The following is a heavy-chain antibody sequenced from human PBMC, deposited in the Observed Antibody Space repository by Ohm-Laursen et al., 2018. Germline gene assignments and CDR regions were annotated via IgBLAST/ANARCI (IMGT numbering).Heavy chain of an antibody. CDR2: ISPIIDVT. Sequence: GASVKVSCKASGATFGSFTITWVRQVAGQGLEWMGRISPIIDVTNYAQNFQGRVTITADKSTGTVFMELSSLKSEDTAMYYCATGGYSGYVPIDYWGQGTLVTVSS. V-gene: IGHV1-69*02. CDR3: ATGGYSGYVPIDY. CDR1: GATFGSFT. J-gene: IGHJ4*02. D-gene: IGHD5-12*01.